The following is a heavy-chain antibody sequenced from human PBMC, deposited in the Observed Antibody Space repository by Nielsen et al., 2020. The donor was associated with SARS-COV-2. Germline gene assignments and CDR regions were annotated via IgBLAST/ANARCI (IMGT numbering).Heavy chain of an antibody. CDR1: GYTFTSYA. CDR3: ARVGVAAAGQGVNAFDI. D-gene: IGHD6-13*01. Sequence: ASVKVSCKASGYTFTSYAMHWVRQAPGQGLEWMGIINPSGGSTSYAQKFQGRVTMTRDTSTSTVYMELSSLRSEDTAVYYCARVGVAAAGQGVNAFDIWGQGTMVTVSS. J-gene: IGHJ3*02. CDR2: INPSGGST. V-gene: IGHV1-46*01.